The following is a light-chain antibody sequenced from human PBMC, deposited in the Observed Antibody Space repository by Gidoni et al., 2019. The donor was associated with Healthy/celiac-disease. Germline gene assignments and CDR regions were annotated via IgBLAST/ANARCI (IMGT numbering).Light chain of an antibody. J-gene: IGKJ4*01. Sequence: DIQMTQSPSSLSASVGDRVTITCRASQSISSYLNWYQQKPGKAPKLLIYAASSLQSGVPSRFSGSGSVTDFTLTISSLQPEDFATYYCQQSYSTPLIFGGXTKVEIK. V-gene: IGKV1-39*01. CDR2: AAS. CDR1: QSISSY. CDR3: QQSYSTPLI.